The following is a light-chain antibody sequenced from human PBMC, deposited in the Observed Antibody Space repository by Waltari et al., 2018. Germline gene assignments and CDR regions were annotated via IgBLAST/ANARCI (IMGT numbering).Light chain of an antibody. V-gene: IGKV4-1*01. CDR3: QQYYSTPRLT. CDR1: PSVLYSSNNKNY. Sequence: DIVMTQSPDSLAVSLGERAPIHCKSSPSVLYSSNNKNYLAWYQQKPGQPPKLLIYWASTRESGVPDRFSGSGSGTDFTLTISSLQAEDVAVYYCQQYYSTPRLTFGGGTKVEIK. CDR2: WAS. J-gene: IGKJ4*01.